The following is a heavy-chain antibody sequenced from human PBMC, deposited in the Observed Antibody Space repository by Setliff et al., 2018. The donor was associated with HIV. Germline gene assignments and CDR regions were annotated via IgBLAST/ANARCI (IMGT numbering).Heavy chain of an antibody. D-gene: IGHD4-17*01. Sequence: SETLSLTCVVSGNSISSGYYWGWVRQPPGKGLEWIGSIYTSGSAYYNPSLKSRVTISIDTSNNQISLRLSSVTAADTAMYYCVRDDYGYNGKGFDYWGPGTLVTVSS. CDR3: VRDDYGYNGKGFDY. J-gene: IGHJ4*02. CDR2: IYTSGSA. V-gene: IGHV4-38-2*02. CDR1: GNSISSGYY.